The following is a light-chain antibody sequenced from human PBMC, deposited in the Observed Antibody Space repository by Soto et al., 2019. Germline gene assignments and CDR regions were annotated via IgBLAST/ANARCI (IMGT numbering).Light chain of an antibody. CDR3: QQYNNWPRT. Sequence: EIVMTQSPATLSVSPGDRATLSCRASQSVSSNLAWYQQKPGQAPSLLIYGASTRATGIPARFSGSGSGTDFTLTISSLQSEDFAVYYCQQYNNWPRTFGQGTKVEIK. J-gene: IGKJ1*01. CDR1: QSVSSN. CDR2: GAS. V-gene: IGKV3-15*01.